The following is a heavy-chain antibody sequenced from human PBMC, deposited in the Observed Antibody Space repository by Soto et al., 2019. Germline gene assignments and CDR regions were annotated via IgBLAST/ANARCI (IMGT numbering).Heavy chain of an antibody. CDR1: GFTFSYSW. Sequence: EVRLVESEGGLVQPGGSLSFSCAASGFTFSYSWMHWVRQAPGQGRLWVSRIHSDGSSTTYADSVKGRFTISRDNAKNTVSLQMNSLRVEDTGVYFCARGDRGAFDLWGQGTMVTVSS. CDR3: ARGDRGAFDL. CDR2: IHSDGSST. V-gene: IGHV3-74*01. J-gene: IGHJ3*01. D-gene: IGHD2-21*02.